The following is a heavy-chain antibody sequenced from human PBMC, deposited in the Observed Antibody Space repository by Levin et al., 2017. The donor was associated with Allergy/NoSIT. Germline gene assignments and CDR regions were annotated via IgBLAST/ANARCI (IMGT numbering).Heavy chain of an antibody. CDR2: ISGSGTT. CDR1: GGSISSYY. CDR3: ARDLGGGYFDY. V-gene: IGHV4-4*07. J-gene: IGHJ4*02. D-gene: IGHD3-16*01. Sequence: RSQTLSLTCTVSGGSISSYYWNWIRQPAGKGLEWVGRISGSGTTNYNPSLKSRVTLSIDTSKNQFSLKLKSVTAADTAVYYCARDLGGGYFDYWGQGTLVTVSS.